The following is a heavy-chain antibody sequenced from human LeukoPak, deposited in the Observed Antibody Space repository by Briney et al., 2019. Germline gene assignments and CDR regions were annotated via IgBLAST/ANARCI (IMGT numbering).Heavy chain of an antibody. Sequence: PSETLSLTCTVSGGSISSYYWSWIRQPPGKGLEWIGYIYYSGSTNYNPSLKSRVTISVDTSKNQFSLKLSSVTAADTAVYYCARRSGWYGDAFDIWGQGTKVTVSS. CDR3: ARRSGWYGDAFDI. CDR1: GGSISSYY. D-gene: IGHD6-19*01. J-gene: IGHJ3*02. V-gene: IGHV4-59*01. CDR2: IYYSGST.